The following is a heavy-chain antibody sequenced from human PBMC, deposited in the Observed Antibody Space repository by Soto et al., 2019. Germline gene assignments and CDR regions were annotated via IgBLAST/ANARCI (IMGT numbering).Heavy chain of an antibody. Sequence: PGGSLRLSCAASGFTFSSYGMHWVRQAPGKGLEWVAVIWYDGSNKYYADSVKGRFTISRDNSKNTLYLQMNSLRAEDTAVYYLASVGSSSSSWYHYYYGMDVWGQGTTVTVSS. J-gene: IGHJ6*02. CDR3: ASVGSSSSSWYHYYYGMDV. V-gene: IGHV3-33*01. CDR1: GFTFSSYG. CDR2: IWYDGSNK. D-gene: IGHD6-6*01.